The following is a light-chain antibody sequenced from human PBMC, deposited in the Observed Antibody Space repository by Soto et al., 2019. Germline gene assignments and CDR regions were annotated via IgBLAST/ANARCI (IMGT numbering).Light chain of an antibody. CDR3: QQFNNWPHT. CDR2: VAS. CDR1: QSVNQK. J-gene: IGKJ2*01. V-gene: IGKV3-15*01. Sequence: EIVLTQSPGTLSLSPGERATLSCRASQSVNQKLGWYQQKPGQAPRLLIYVASYRATGIPARFSGSGSGTEYTLTISNLQAEDFAVYYCQQFNNWPHTFGQGTKVDNK.